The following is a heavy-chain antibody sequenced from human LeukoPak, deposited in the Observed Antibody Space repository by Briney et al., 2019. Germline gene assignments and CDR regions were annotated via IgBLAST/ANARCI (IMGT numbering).Heavy chain of an antibody. Sequence: GGSLRLSCAASGFTFSSYAMSWVRQAPGTGLEWVSAISGSGGSTYYADSVKGRFTISRDNSKNTLYLQMNSLRAEDTAVYYCAKDYVGMVAANSGVDYWGQGTLVTVSS. V-gene: IGHV3-23*01. J-gene: IGHJ4*02. CDR1: GFTFSSYA. D-gene: IGHD2-15*01. CDR3: AKDYVGMVAANSGVDY. CDR2: ISGSGGST.